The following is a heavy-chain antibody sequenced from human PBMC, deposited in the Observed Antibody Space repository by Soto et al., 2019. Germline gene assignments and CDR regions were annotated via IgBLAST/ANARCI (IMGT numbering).Heavy chain of an antibody. Sequence: ASVKVSCKASGGTFSSYAISWVRQAPGQGLEWMGGIIPIFGTANYAQKFQGRVTITADESTSTAYMELSSLRSEDTAVYYCASDSTPSPSVFPGYFDYWGQGTLVTVPS. D-gene: IGHD3-10*01. V-gene: IGHV1-69*13. CDR2: IIPIFGTA. CDR3: ASDSTPSPSVFPGYFDY. J-gene: IGHJ4*02. CDR1: GGTFSSYA.